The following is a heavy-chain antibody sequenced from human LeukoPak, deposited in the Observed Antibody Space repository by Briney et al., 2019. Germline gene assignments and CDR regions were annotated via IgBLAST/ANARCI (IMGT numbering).Heavy chain of an antibody. J-gene: IGHJ4*02. CDR3: AKDSRRKSVYYFDY. CDR2: ISYDGSNK. Sequence: GGSLRLSCAASGFTFSSYGMYWVRQAPGKGLEWVAVISYDGSNKYYADSVKGRFTISRDNSKNTLYLQMNSLRAEDTAVYYCAKDSRRKSVYYFDYWGQGTLVTVSS. CDR1: GFTFSSYG. V-gene: IGHV3-30*18.